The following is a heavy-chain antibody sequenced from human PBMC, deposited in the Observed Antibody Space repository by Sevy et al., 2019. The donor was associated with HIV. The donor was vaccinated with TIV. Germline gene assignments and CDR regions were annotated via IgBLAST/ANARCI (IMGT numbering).Heavy chain of an antibody. CDR1: GGSISSSSYY. Sequence: SETLSLTCTVSGGSISSSSYYWGWIRQPPGKGLEWIGSIYYSGSTCYNPSLKSRVTISVDTSKNQFSLKQSSVTAADTAVYYCARRDIVVVPAARDYYYYGMDVWGQGTTVTVSS. V-gene: IGHV4-39*01. J-gene: IGHJ6*02. D-gene: IGHD2-2*01. CDR3: ARRDIVVVPAARDYYYYGMDV. CDR2: IYYSGST.